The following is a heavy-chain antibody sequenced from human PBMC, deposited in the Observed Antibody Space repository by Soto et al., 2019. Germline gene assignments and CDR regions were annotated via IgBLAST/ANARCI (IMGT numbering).Heavy chain of an antibody. V-gene: IGHV4-4*02. CDR1: GDSMNNNNW. D-gene: IGHD6-19*01. J-gene: IGHJ5*01. CDR2: IYHSGAT. CDR3: ARAGLGLAFDS. Sequence: QVQLQESGPGLVKPSGTLSLTCAVSGDSMNNNNWWSWVRQSPRKGLEWIAEIYHSGATNYNPSLQSRFTISIDKSEKQFSLKLNSVTAADTAVYYCARAGLGLAFDSWGQGALVTVSS.